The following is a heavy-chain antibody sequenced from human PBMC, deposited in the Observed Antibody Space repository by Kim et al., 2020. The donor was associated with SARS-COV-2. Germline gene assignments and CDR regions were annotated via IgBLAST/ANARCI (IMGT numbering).Heavy chain of an antibody. CDR3: ARPGLVVAATSKDAYYYYYGMDV. V-gene: IGHV3-11*01. J-gene: IGHJ6*02. CDR2: ISSSGSTI. D-gene: IGHD2-15*01. Sequence: GGSLRLSCAASGFTFSDYYMSWIRQAPGKGLEWVSYISSSGSTIYYADSVKGRFTISRDNAKNSLYLQTNSLRAEDTAVYYCARPGLVVAATSKDAYYYYYGMDVWGQGTTVTVSS. CDR1: GFTFSDYY.